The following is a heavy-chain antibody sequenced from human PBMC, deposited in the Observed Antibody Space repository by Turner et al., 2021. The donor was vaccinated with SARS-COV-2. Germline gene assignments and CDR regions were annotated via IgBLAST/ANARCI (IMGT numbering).Heavy chain of an antibody. CDR1: GFTFSSYA. J-gene: IGHJ3*02. Sequence: EVQLLESGGGLVQPGGSLRLSCAASGFTFSSYAMSWVRQAPGKGLEWVSTISGSGGSTYYADSVKGRFTISRDNSKNTLYLQMNSLRAEDTAVYYCAKGEGYGSGAFDIWGQGTMVTVSS. CDR3: AKGEGYGSGAFDI. CDR2: ISGSGGST. V-gene: IGHV3-23*01. D-gene: IGHD3-10*01.